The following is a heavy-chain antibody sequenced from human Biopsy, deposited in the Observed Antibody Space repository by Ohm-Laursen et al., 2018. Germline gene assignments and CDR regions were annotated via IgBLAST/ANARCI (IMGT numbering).Heavy chain of an antibody. Sequence: TLSLTCTVSGDSISSNYWSWIRQPPGKGLEWIGYVFYTGSTDYNPSLQSRVTISVDTSKNHFSLNLTSVTAADTAVYYCARDEGLLRAFDIWGQGTLGTVSS. V-gene: IGHV4-59*12. CDR2: VFYTGST. CDR1: GDSISSNY. CDR3: ARDEGLLRAFDI. J-gene: IGHJ3*02. D-gene: IGHD1-26*01.